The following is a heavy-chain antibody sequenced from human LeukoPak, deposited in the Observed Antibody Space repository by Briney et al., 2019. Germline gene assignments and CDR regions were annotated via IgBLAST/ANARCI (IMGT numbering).Heavy chain of an antibody. CDR1: GGSISSYY. CDR3: ARAGGARVGAFDI. J-gene: IGHJ3*02. V-gene: IGHV4-59*08. CDR2: ISYSGST. D-gene: IGHD2-15*01. Sequence: SETLSLTCTVSGGSISSYYWSWIRQPPGKGLEWIGYISYSGSTNYNPSLKSRVTISLDMSKNQFSLKLSSVTAADTAVYYCARAGGARVGAFDIWGQGTMVTVSS.